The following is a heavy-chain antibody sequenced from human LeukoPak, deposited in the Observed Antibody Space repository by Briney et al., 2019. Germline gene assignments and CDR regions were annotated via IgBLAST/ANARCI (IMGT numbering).Heavy chain of an antibody. Sequence: GGSLRLSCAASGFMFSRYWMSWVRQAPGKGLEWVANIHQDGGEKYYVVSVKGRFTISRDNTKNSMFLQMNSLRAEDTAVYYCFAPFDYWGQGTLVTVSS. CDR1: GFMFSRYW. J-gene: IGHJ4*02. CDR2: IHQDGGEK. V-gene: IGHV3-7*01. CDR3: FAPFDY.